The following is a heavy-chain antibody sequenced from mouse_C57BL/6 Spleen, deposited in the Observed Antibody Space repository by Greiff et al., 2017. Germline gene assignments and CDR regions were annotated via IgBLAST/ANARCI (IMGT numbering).Heavy chain of an antibody. CDR2: IYPGSGSN. D-gene: IGHD1-1*01. Sequence: QVHVKQPGAEFVKPGASVTMSCKASGYTFTSYWITWVKQRPGQGLEWIGDIYPGSGSNNYNEKCKSKATLTVDTSSSTAYMQLSSLTSEDSAVYYCARGDGRSGGYFDVWGTRATVTVSS. J-gene: IGHJ1*03. CDR1: GYTFTSYW. CDR3: ARGDGRSGGYFDV. V-gene: IGHV1-55*01.